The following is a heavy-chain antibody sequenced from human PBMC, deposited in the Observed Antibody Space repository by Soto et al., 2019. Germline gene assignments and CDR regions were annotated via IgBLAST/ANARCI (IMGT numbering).Heavy chain of an antibody. D-gene: IGHD4-17*01. CDR1: GASISSGDYL. CDR3: VGTGTTDDY. CDR2: IYYSGDS. V-gene: IGHV4-30-4*01. Sequence: PSETLSLTCTVSGASISSGDYLWSWIRQSPGKGLEWIGYIYYSGDSYYNPSLKGRLTISIDTSKNQFSLILNSVTVADTAIYYCVGTGTTDDYWGRGTLVTVSS. J-gene: IGHJ4*02.